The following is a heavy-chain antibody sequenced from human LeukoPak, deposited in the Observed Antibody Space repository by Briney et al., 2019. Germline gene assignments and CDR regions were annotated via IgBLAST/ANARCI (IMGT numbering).Heavy chain of an antibody. V-gene: IGHV1-8*01. CDR1: GYTFTSYD. CDR2: MNPNSGNT. CDR3: AREFGESTRTYFDY. Sequence: ASVKVSCKASGYTFTSYDINWVRQATGQGLEWMGWMNPNSGNTGYAQKFQGRVTITADKSTSTAYMELSSLRSEDTAVYYCAREFGESTRTYFDYWGQGTLVTVSS. D-gene: IGHD3-10*01. J-gene: IGHJ4*02.